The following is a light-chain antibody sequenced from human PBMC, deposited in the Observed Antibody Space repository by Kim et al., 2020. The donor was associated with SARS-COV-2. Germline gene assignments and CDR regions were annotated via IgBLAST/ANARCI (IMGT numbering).Light chain of an antibody. CDR3: QAWDSSRV. CDR1: KLGDKY. CDR2: QDS. J-gene: IGLJ2*01. V-gene: IGLV3-1*01. Sequence: VSPGQTASITCSGDKLGDKYACWYQQKPGQSPVLVIYQDSKRPSGIPERFSGSNSGNTATLTISGTQAMDEADYYCQAWDSSRVFGGGTQLTVL.